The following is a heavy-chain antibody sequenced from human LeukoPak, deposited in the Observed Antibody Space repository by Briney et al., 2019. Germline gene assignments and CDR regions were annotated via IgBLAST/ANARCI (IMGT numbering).Heavy chain of an antibody. V-gene: IGHV3-7*03. J-gene: IGHJ4*02. D-gene: IGHD2-2*01. CDR3: AKVLTSCFDY. Sequence: GGSLRLSCAVSGFNFNHYWLSWVRQAPGKGLEWVANIKQDGTEKFYVDSVKGRFTISRDNSKNTLYLQMNSLRAEVTAVYYCAKVLTSCFDYWGQGTLVTVSS. CDR1: GFNFNHYW. CDR2: IKQDGTEK.